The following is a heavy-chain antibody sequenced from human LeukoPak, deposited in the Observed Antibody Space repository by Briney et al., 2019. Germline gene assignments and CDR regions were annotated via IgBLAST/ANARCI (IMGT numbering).Heavy chain of an antibody. CDR2: ISGSGGST. Sequence: GGALRLSCAASGFTFSSYAMSWVRQAPGKGLEWVSAISGSGGSTYYADSVNGRFTISRDNSKNTLYLQMNSLRAEDTAVYYCAKDGVVVTSPFDYWGQGTLVTVSS. CDR3: AKDGVVVTSPFDY. D-gene: IGHD2-21*02. J-gene: IGHJ4*02. CDR1: GFTFSSYA. V-gene: IGHV3-23*01.